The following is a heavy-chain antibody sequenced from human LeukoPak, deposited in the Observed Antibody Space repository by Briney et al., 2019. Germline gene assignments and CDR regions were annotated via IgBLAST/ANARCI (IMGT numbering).Heavy chain of an antibody. J-gene: IGHJ1*01. CDR3: ATGSVRFWSGYYQPAEYFQH. CDR1: GYTLTELS. CDR2: FDPEDGET. V-gene: IGHV1-24*01. Sequence: ASVKVSCKVSGYTLTELSMHWVRQAPGKGLEWMGGFDPEDGETIYAQKFQGRVTMTEDTSTDTAYMELSSLRSEDTAVYYCATGSVRFWSGYYQPAEYFQHWGQGTLVTVSS. D-gene: IGHD3-3*01.